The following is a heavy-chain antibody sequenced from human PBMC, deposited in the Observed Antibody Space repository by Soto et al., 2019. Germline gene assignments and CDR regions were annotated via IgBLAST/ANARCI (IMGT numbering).Heavy chain of an antibody. V-gene: IGHV3-23*05. J-gene: IGHJ4*02. Sequence: EVQLLESGGGLIQPGGSLRLFCAASGFTFGDYAMSWVRQAPGKGLEWVSTIFGGGNNPFSANSVKGRFRISRDNSKNMLFLQMDSLTVEDTAVYYCAKQEGHPVNLYHFDRWGQGTLVIVSS. CDR3: AKQEGHPVNLYHFDR. CDR1: GFTFGDYA. CDR2: IFGGGNNP.